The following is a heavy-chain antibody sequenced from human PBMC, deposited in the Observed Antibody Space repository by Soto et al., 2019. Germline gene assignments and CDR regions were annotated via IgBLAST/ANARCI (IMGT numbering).Heavy chain of an antibody. CDR2: ISAYNGNT. Sequence: ASVKVSCKASGYTFTSYGISWVRQAPGQGLEWMGWISAYNGNTNYAQKLQGRVTMTTDTSTSTAYMELRSLRSDDTTVYYCARRDYGHGDFDYWGQGTLVTVSS. J-gene: IGHJ4*02. V-gene: IGHV1-18*01. CDR1: GYTFTSYG. CDR3: ARRDYGHGDFDY. D-gene: IGHD4-17*01.